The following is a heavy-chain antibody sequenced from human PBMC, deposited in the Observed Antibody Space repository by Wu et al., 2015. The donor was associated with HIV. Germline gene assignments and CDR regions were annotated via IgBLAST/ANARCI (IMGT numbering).Heavy chain of an antibody. CDR1: GFTFTDYY. J-gene: IGHJ6*03. D-gene: IGHD1-26*01. CDR2: IDPEDGET. Sequence: EVQLLQSGAEVKTPGATVKISCKVSGFTFTDYYIHWVQQAPGKGLEWMGLIDPEDGETKYAEKFQGRVTITADTSADTAYMELNSLRSEDTAVYYCASLNLRGTYYYYYMDVWGKGTTVTVSS. CDR3: ASLNLRGTYYYYYMDV. V-gene: IGHV1-69-2*01.